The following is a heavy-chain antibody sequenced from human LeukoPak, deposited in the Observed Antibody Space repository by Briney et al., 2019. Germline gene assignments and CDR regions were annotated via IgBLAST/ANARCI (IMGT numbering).Heavy chain of an antibody. CDR2: INPNSGGT. J-gene: IGHJ4*02. Sequence: EASVKVSCKASGYTFTGYYMHWVRQAPGQGLEWMGRINPNSGGTNYAQKFQGRVTMTRDTSISTAYMELSRLRSDDTAVYYCARGPVFLDYGDSWGQETLVTVSS. V-gene: IGHV1-2*06. CDR1: GYTFTGYY. CDR3: ARGPVFLDYGDS. D-gene: IGHD2/OR15-2a*01.